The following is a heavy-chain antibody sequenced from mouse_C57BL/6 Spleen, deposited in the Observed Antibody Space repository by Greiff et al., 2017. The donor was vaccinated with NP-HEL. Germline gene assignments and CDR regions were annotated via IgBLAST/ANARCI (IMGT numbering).Heavy chain of an antibody. CDR1: GYTFTSYW. Sequence: QVQLQQPRAELVKPGASVKLSCKASGYTFTSYWMHWVKQRPGQGLEWIGMIHPNSGSTNYNEKFKSKATLTVDKSSSTAYMQLSSLTSEDSAVYYCARWGTGDYFDYWGQGTTLTVSS. J-gene: IGHJ2*01. D-gene: IGHD2-14*01. V-gene: IGHV1-64*01. CDR2: IHPNSGST. CDR3: ARWGTGDYFDY.